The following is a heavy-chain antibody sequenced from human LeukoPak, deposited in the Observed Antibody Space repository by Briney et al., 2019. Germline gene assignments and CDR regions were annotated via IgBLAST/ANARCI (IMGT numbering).Heavy chain of an antibody. Sequence: SETLSLTCTVSGGSISSSSYYWGWIRQPPGKGLEWIGSIYYSGSTYYNPSLKSRVTISVDTSKNQFSLKLSSVTAADTAVYYCASAGNSFFGAFDIWGQGTMVTVSS. CDR3: ASAGNSFFGAFDI. V-gene: IGHV4-39*01. J-gene: IGHJ3*02. D-gene: IGHD4-23*01. CDR2: IYYSGST. CDR1: GGSISSSSYY.